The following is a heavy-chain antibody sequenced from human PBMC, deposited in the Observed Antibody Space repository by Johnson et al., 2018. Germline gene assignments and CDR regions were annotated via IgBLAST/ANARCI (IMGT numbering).Heavy chain of an antibody. CDR1: GYTFTSYY. CDR2: INPSGGST. Sequence: QVQLVQSGAEVKKPGASVKVSCKASGYTFTSYYMHWVRQAPGQGLEWLGIINPSGGSTSYAQKFQGRVTITADESTSTAYMELSSLRSEDTAVYYCARVLVVAAIDYYYCMDVWGQGTTVTVSS. CDR3: ARVLVVAAIDYYYCMDV. V-gene: IGHV1-46*01. J-gene: IGHJ6*02. D-gene: IGHD2-15*01.